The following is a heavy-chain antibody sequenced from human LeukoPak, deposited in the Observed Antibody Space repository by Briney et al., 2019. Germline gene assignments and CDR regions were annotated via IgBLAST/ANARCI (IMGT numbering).Heavy chain of an antibody. J-gene: IGHJ3*01. D-gene: IGHD3-10*01. CDR2: INPNSGDT. CDR3: SRGRLGSGSQYDAFDL. Sequence: GASVQVSCKASAYTFTGYYMHWVRQAPGPRLEWMGWINPNSGDTNYTQKFQGRVTMTRDTSISTAYMELSRLRSDDTAVFYCSRGRLGSGSQYDAFDLGGQGTMVTVS. V-gene: IGHV1-2*02. CDR1: AYTFTGYY.